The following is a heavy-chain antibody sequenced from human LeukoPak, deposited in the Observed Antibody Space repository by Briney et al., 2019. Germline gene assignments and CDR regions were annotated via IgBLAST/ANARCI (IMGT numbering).Heavy chain of an antibody. J-gene: IGHJ3*02. D-gene: IGHD3-10*01. CDR1: GGSISSGGYY. Sequence: SETLSLTCTVSGGSISSGGYYWSWIRQHPGKGLEWIGYIYYSGSTYYNPSLKSRVTISVDTSKNQFSLKLSSVTAADTAVYYCARDYNKAATGAFDIWGQGTMVTVSS. CDR3: ARDYNKAATGAFDI. CDR2: IYYSGST. V-gene: IGHV4-31*03.